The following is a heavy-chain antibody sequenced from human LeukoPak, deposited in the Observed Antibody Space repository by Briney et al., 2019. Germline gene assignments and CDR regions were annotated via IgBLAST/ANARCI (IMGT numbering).Heavy chain of an antibody. CDR2: ISGSGDNT. V-gene: IGHV3-23*01. J-gene: IGHJ4*02. CDR1: GFTFTSYA. CDR3: ARASGSYQTFDY. Sequence: RGSLRLSCAASGFTFTSYAMSWVRQAPGKGLEWVSAISGSGDNTYYADSVKGRFTISRDNSKNTLYLQMNSLRAEDTAVYYCARASGSYQTFDYWGQGTLVTVSS. D-gene: IGHD1-26*01.